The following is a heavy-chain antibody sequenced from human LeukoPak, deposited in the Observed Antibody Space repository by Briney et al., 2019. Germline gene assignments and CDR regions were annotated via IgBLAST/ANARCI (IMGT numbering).Heavy chain of an antibody. CDR1: GYTFTSYA. Sequence: ASVKVSCKASGYTFTSYAMNWVRQAPGQGLEWMGWINTNTGNPTYAQGFTGRFVFSLDTSVSTAYLQISSLKAEDTAVYYCARLMPRIAARRWVYYYYYMDVWGKGTTVTVSS. CDR2: INTNTGNP. J-gene: IGHJ6*03. CDR3: ARLMPRIAARRWVYYYYYMDV. V-gene: IGHV7-4-1*02. D-gene: IGHD6-6*01.